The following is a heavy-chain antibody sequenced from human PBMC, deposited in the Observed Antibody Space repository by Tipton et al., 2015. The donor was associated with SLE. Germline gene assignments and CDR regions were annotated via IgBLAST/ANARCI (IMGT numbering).Heavy chain of an antibody. V-gene: IGHV4-30-4*02. CDR3: ARTPDTIGYYYVPTNSFDP. J-gene: IGHJ5*02. CDR1: GGSISSGSYY. Sequence: TLSLTCTVSGGSISSGSYYWSWIRQPPGKGLEWIGYIYYSGSTYYNPSLKSRVTISVDPSKNQFSLKLNSVTAADTAVYYCARTPDTIGYYYVPTNSFDPWGQGTLVTVSS. CDR2: IYYSGST. D-gene: IGHD3-22*01.